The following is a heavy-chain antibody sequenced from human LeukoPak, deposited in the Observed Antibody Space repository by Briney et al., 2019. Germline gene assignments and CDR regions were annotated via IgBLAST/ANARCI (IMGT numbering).Heavy chain of an antibody. CDR3: AKCHSGNYYYGMDV. J-gene: IGHJ6*02. Sequence: GGSLRLSCAASGFTFSSYAMSWVRQAPGKGLEWVLVISVSGRSTYYADSVKGRFTISRDNSKNTLYLQMNSLRAEDAAVYYCAKCHSGNYYYGMDVWGQGTTVTVSS. CDR2: ISVSGRST. CDR1: GFTFSSYA. D-gene: IGHD1-26*01. V-gene: IGHV3-23*01.